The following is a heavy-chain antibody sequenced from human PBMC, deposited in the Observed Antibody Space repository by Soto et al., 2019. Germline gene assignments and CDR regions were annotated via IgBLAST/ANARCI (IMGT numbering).Heavy chain of an antibody. J-gene: IGHJ5*02. CDR3: ARVISSSPHNWFDP. CDR1: GYTFTSYG. V-gene: IGHV1-18*04. Sequence: ASVKVSCKASGYTFTSYGISWVRQAPGQGLEWMGWISAYNGNTNYAQKLQGRVTMTTDTSTSTAYMELRSLRSEETAVYYCARVISSSPHNWFDPWVQGTLVAVSS. CDR2: ISAYNGNT. D-gene: IGHD6-6*01.